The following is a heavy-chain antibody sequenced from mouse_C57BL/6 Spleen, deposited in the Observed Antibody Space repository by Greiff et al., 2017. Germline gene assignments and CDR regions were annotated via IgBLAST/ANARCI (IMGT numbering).Heavy chain of an antibody. Sequence: EVQVVASGGDLVKPGGSLKLSCAASGFTFSSYGMSWVRQTPDKRLEWVATISTGGSYTYYPDSVKGRFTISRDKSKNTLYLQMGSLTSEDTAMYYCARRGYGSDGWFVNWGQGTLVTVSA. V-gene: IGHV5-6*01. CDR2: ISTGGSYT. CDR3: ARRGYGSDGWFVN. J-gene: IGHJ3*01. CDR1: GFTFSSYG. D-gene: IGHD2-10*02.